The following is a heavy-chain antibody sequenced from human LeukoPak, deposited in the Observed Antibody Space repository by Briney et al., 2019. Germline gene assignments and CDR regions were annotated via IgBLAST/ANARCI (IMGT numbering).Heavy chain of an antibody. CDR2: ISGSSSTI. CDR1: GFTFSTYS. CDR3: ARGDREVDFRAFDY. Sequence: GGSLRLSCAASGFTFSTYSMNWVRQAPGKGLEWVSYISGSSSTIYYADSVKGRFTISRDNAKNSLYLQMNSLRDEETAVYYCARGDREVDFRAFDYWGQGTLVTVSS. J-gene: IGHJ4*02. D-gene: IGHD5-24*01. V-gene: IGHV3-48*02.